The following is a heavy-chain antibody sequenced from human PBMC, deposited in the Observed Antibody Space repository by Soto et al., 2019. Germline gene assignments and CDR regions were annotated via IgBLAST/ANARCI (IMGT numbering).Heavy chain of an antibody. Sequence: ASVKVSCKASGYTLSGHGISWVRQGRGQGLEWMGWSSGDDGDTKSAQKFQGRVTMTTDTSTRTAYMELRSLTSDDTAVYFCASGGDVRVVLKPFNIWGQGTKITVSS. D-gene: IGHD3-3*01. CDR3: ASGGDVRVVLKPFNI. J-gene: IGHJ3*02. CDR1: GYTLSGHG. V-gene: IGHV1-18*01. CDR2: SSGDDGDT.